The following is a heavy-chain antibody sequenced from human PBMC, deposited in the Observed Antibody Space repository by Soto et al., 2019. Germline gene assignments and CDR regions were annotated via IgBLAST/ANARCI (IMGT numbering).Heavy chain of an antibody. CDR2: ISSSSSTI. V-gene: IGHV3-48*02. J-gene: IGHJ5*02. CDR3: ARESAALNWFDP. Sequence: PGGSLRLSCAASGFTFSSYSMNRVRQAPGKGLEWVSYISSSSSTIYYADSVKGRFTISRDNAKNSLYLQMNSLRDEDTAVYYCARESAALNWFDPWGQGTLVTVSS. CDR1: GFTFSSYS. D-gene: IGHD2-2*01.